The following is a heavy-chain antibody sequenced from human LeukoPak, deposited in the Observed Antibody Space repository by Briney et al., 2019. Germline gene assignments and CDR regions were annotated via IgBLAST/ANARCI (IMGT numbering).Heavy chain of an antibody. V-gene: IGHV3-43D*03. CDR1: GFTFDDYA. D-gene: IGHD3-10*01. J-gene: IGHJ4*02. CDR3: AKDIGEGYGSGSFIFDY. CDR2: ISWDGGST. Sequence: PGGSLRLSCAASGFTFDDYAMHWVRQAPGKGLEWVSLISWDGGSTYYADSVKGRFTISRDNSKNSLYLQMNSLRAEDTALYYCAKDIGEGYGSGSFIFDYWGQGTLVTVSS.